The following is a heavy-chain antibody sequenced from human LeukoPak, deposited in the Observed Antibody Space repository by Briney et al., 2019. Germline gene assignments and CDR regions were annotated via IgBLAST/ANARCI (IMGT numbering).Heavy chain of an antibody. CDR2: ISYDGSNK. CDR3: ARHGYNYGFDY. V-gene: IGHV3-30*03. D-gene: IGHD5-24*01. Sequence: GRSLRLSCAASGFTFSSYGMHWVRQAPGKGLEWVAVISYDGSNKYYADSVKGRFTISRDNSKNTLYLQMNSLRAEDTAVYYCARHGYNYGFDYWGQGTLVTVSS. J-gene: IGHJ4*02. CDR1: GFTFSSYG.